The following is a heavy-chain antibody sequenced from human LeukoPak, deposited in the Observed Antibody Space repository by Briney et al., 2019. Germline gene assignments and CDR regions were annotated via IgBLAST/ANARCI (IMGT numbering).Heavy chain of an antibody. CDR2: IYYSGST. CDR3: ARGPNSGYYFRDFGFQH. Sequence: SETLSLTCTVSGGSISSYYRSWVRQPPGKGLEWIGYIYYSGSTNYNPSLKSRVTISVDTSKNPFSLKLSSVTAADTAVYYCARGPNSGYYFRDFGFQHWGQGTLVTVSS. CDR1: GGSISSYY. D-gene: IGHD3-22*01. J-gene: IGHJ1*01. V-gene: IGHV4-59*01.